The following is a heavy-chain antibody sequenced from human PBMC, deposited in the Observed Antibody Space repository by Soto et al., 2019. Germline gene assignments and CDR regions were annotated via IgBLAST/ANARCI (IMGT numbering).Heavy chain of an antibody. V-gene: IGHV3-30-3*01. Sequence: QVQLVESGGGVVQPGRSLRLSCAASGFTFSSYAMHWVRQAPGKGLEWVAVISYDGSNKYYADSVKGRFTISRDNSKNTLYLQRNSLRAEDTAVYYCARDRRRWYTASFDYWGQGTLVTVSS. CDR2: ISYDGSNK. J-gene: IGHJ4*02. CDR1: GFTFSSYA. D-gene: IGHD5-18*01. CDR3: ARDRRRWYTASFDY.